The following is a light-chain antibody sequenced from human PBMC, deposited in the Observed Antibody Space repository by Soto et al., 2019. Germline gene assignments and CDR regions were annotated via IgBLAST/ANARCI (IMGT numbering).Light chain of an antibody. V-gene: IGLV1-44*01. CDR2: SNN. Sequence: QSVLTQPPSASGTPGQRVTISCSGSSSNIGSNIVNWYQQLPGTAPKLLIYSNNHRPSGVPDRFSGSKSGTSASLAISGLHSEDEADYYCAAWDDSLNGLWVFGGGTKLTVL. CDR1: SSNIGSNI. J-gene: IGLJ2*01. CDR3: AAWDDSLNGLWV.